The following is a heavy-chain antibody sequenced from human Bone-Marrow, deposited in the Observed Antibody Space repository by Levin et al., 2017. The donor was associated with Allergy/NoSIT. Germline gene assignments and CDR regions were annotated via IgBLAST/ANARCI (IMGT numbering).Heavy chain of an antibody. CDR3: ARARRFLEWLTEDYGMDV. Sequence: PGGSLRLSCAASGFTFSSYAMHWVRQAPGKGLEWVAVISYDGSNKYYADSVKGRFTISRDNSKNTLYLQMNSLRAEDTAVYYCARARRFLEWLTEDYGMDVWGQGTTVTVSS. J-gene: IGHJ6*02. CDR2: ISYDGSNK. D-gene: IGHD3-3*01. CDR1: GFTFSSYA. V-gene: IGHV3-30*04.